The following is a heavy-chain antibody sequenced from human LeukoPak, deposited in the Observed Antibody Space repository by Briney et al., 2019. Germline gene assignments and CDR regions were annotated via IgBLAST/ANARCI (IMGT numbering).Heavy chain of an antibody. V-gene: IGHV3-7*01. CDR1: GFTFSSYS. CDR2: IKQDGSEK. Sequence: GGSLRLSCAASGFTFSSYSMSWVRQAPGKGLEWVANIKQDGSEKYYVDSVKGRFTISRDNAKDSLYLQMNSLRAEDTAVYYCARCAAVVKYYYNYYMDVWGKGTTVTVSS. D-gene: IGHD6-13*01. CDR3: ARCAAVVKYYYNYYMDV. J-gene: IGHJ6*03.